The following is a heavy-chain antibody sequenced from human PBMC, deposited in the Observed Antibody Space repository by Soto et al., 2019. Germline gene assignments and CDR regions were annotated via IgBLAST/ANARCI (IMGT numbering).Heavy chain of an antibody. CDR1: EFTFSNFG. D-gene: IGHD3-3*01. CDR3: VKGSDVARQELDY. CDR2: ISADGSDK. Sequence: QVQLVESGGGVVQPSMSLRLSCAASEFTFSNFGMHWVRQAPGKGLEWVAAISADGSDKYFSGSVKGRFTISRDNSKNTLFLQMNSLRVEDTGVYYCVKGSDVARQELDYWGQGTLVTVSS. V-gene: IGHV3-30*18. J-gene: IGHJ4*02.